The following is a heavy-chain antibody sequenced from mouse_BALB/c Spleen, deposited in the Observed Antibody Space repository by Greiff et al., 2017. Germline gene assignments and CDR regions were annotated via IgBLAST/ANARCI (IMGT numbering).Heavy chain of an antibody. CDR2: ISNGGGST. CDR3: ARQGGYYYGSDGYFDV. CDR1: GFTFSSYT. Sequence: EVQGVESGGGLVQPGGSLKLSCAASGFTFSSYTMSWVRQTPEKRLEWVAYISNGGGSTYYPDTVKGRFTISRDNAKNTLYLQMSSLKSEDPAMYYCARQGGYYYGSDGYFDVWGAGTTVTVSS. V-gene: IGHV5-12-2*01. J-gene: IGHJ1*01. D-gene: IGHD1-2*01.